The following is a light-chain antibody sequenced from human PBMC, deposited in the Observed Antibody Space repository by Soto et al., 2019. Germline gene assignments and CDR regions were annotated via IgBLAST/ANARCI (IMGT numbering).Light chain of an antibody. CDR3: QQYNTDFRM. V-gene: IGKV1-5*03. CDR2: EAS. Sequence: DIQMTQSPSTLSASVGDRVTITCRASQSISSWLAWYQQKPGEAPKLLIYEASSLESGVPSRFSGSGYGTEFTLPISSLQPDDFATYYCQQYNTDFRMFGQGTKVEIK. CDR1: QSISSW. J-gene: IGKJ1*01.